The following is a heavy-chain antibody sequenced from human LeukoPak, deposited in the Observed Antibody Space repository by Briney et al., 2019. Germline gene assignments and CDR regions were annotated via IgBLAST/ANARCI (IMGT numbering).Heavy chain of an antibody. J-gene: IGHJ5*02. V-gene: IGHV3-48*04. Sequence: GRSLRLSRAASGFTFSSYSMNWVRQGPGKGLEWVSYISSSSSTIYYADSVKGRFTISRDNAKNSLCLQMNSLRAEDTAVYYCARGGKYYDFWSGPSRHLNWFDPWGQGTLVTVSS. D-gene: IGHD3-3*01. CDR3: ARGGKYYDFWSGPSRHLNWFDP. CDR1: GFTFSSYS. CDR2: ISSSSSTI.